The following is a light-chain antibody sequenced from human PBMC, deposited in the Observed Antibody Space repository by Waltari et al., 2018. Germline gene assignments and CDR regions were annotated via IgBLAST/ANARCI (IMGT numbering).Light chain of an antibody. CDR2: EIN. J-gene: IGLJ2*01. V-gene: IGLV2-23*02. Sequence: QSALTQPASVSGSPGQSTTISCTGTSSDVGNYHRVSWYQKNPGKAPQLIIYEINMRPSGISNRFSGSKSGNTASLTISGLQAEDEADYYCCSYVTGGTLVFGGGTRLTVL. CDR1: SSDVGNYHR. CDR3: CSYVTGGTLV.